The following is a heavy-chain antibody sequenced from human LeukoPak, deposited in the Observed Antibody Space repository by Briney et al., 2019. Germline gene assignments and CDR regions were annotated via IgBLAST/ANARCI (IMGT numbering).Heavy chain of an antibody. J-gene: IGHJ4*02. CDR1: GFTFSNYA. CDR3: AKWGDYDVLTGYYVTDY. CDR2: ITGGGSGI. V-gene: IGHV3-23*01. D-gene: IGHD3-9*01. Sequence: GASLRLSCAASGFTFSNYAMSWVRQAPGKGLEWVSAITGGGSGIYYADSMKSRFTISRDNSKNTLYLQINSLRAEDTAVYYCAKWGDYDVLTGYYVTDYWGQGTLVTVSS.